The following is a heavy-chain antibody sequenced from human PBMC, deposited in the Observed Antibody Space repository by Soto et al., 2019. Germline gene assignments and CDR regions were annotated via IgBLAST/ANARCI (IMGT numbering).Heavy chain of an antibody. CDR3: ARSRYFDWLSWFDP. J-gene: IGHJ5*02. CDR2: IYSGGST. V-gene: IGHV3-53*01. Sequence: PGGSLRLSCAASGFTVSSNYMSWVRQAPGKGLEWVSVIYSGGSTYYADSVKGRFTISRDNSKNTLYLQMNSLRAEGTAVYYCARSRYFDWLSWFDPWGQGTLVTVSS. CDR1: GFTVSSNY. D-gene: IGHD3-9*01.